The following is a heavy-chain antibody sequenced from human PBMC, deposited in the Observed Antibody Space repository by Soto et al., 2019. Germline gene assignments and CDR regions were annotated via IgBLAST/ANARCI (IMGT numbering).Heavy chain of an antibody. CDR1: GGSITHDRW. CDR2: IYHSGGT. CDR3: AANGWYSIDY. Sequence: QMQLQESGPGLVKPSGTLSLTCTVSGGSITHDRWWSWVRQSPGKGLEWIGEIYHSGGTNYNPSLKSRVTISVDKSKNQFSLNLNSVTAADTAVYYCAANGWYSIDYLGQGSLVTVSS. V-gene: IGHV4-4*02. D-gene: IGHD6-19*01. J-gene: IGHJ4*02.